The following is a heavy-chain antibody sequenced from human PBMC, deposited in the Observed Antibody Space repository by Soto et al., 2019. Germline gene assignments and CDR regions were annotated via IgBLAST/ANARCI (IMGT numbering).Heavy chain of an antibody. Sequence: EVQLLESGGGLVQPGGSLRLSCVGSGFNFRPYAMSWVRQAPGKGLEWVSGISSSGDRTYYADSVKGRFTISRDNSKNLLNTQKSSPRADGPALYYWAKDPNGNYVGGFYMRGHGKMVTVPS. CDR2: ISSSGDRT. CDR1: GFNFRPYA. J-gene: IGHJ3*02. CDR3: AKDPNGNYVGGFYM. V-gene: IGHV3-23*01. D-gene: IGHD1-7*01.